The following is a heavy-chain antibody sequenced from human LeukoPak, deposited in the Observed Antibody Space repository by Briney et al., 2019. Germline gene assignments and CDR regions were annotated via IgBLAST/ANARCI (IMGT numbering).Heavy chain of an antibody. CDR3: ARGLAAAGKTTYDH. J-gene: IGHJ4*02. D-gene: IGHD6-13*01. CDR1: GFTFSSYW. CDR2: IKQDGSEK. Sequence: GGSLRLSCAASGFTFSSYWMSWVRQAPGKGLEWMANIKQDGSEKYYVDSVKGRFTISRDNAKNSLYLQMNSLRAEDTAVYYCARGLAAAGKTTYDHWGQGTLVTVSS. V-gene: IGHV3-7*04.